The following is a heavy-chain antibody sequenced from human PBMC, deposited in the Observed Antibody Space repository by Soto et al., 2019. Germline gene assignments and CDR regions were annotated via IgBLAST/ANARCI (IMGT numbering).Heavy chain of an antibody. CDR1: GFSRSNAKMG. Sequence: QVTLKESGPVLVKPTETLTLTCTVSGFSRSNAKMGVSWIRQAPGKALEWLAQIFSKDDKSYSTSLKTRLTVSKDTSESQVVLTMTNMDPVDTATYYCARIGSREVWRSYGSYYYFYYMDVWGEGTTVTVSS. J-gene: IGHJ6*03. V-gene: IGHV2-26*01. D-gene: IGHD3-10*01. CDR3: ARIGSREVWRSYGSYYYFYYMDV. CDR2: IFSKDDK.